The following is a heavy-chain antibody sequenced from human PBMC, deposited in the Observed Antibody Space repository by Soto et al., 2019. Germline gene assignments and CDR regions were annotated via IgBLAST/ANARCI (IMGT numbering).Heavy chain of an antibody. CDR3: ARSPRSSPYFDY. J-gene: IGHJ4*02. D-gene: IGHD6-13*01. Sequence: LKISCQCSGYTFSNFWIAWVRQLPGKGLEWMGIIYPGDYETRYSPSFHGKVTISADRSIGTAYLQWSSLEASDSAFYFCARSPRSSPYFDYWGQGALVTISS. CDR1: GYTFSNFW. CDR2: IYPGDYET. V-gene: IGHV5-51*01.